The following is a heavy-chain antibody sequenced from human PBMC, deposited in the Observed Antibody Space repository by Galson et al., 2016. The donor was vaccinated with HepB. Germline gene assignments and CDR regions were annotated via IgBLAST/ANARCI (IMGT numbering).Heavy chain of an antibody. J-gene: IGHJ4*02. V-gene: IGHV1-18*01. Sequence: SVKVSCKASGYTFTRSGISWVRQAPGQGLEWMGWISGYNGNTNYAQKFQGRVTMTTDTSASTAYMELRSLRSDDTAVYYCARDTGTTQYLDQWGQGTLVTGSS. CDR1: GYTFTRSG. CDR2: ISGYNGNT. CDR3: ARDTGTTQYLDQ. D-gene: IGHD1-1*01.